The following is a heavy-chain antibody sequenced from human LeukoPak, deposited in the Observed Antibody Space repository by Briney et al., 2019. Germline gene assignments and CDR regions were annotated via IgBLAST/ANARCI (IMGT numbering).Heavy chain of an antibody. CDR1: GFTFSSYS. J-gene: IGHJ5*02. CDR2: ISSGSSYI. Sequence: GGSLRLSCAASGFTFSSYSMNWVRQAPGKGLEWVSTISSGSSYIYYADSVKGRFTISRDNAKNSLYLQMQSLRAEDTAVYYCAKDYSKTSYYGSGTYYRPNWFDPWGQGTLVTVSS. CDR3: AKDYSKTSYYGSGTYYRPNWFDP. V-gene: IGHV3-21*01. D-gene: IGHD3-10*01.